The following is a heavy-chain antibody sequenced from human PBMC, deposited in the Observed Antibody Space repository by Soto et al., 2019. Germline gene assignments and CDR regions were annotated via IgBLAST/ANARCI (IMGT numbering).Heavy chain of an antibody. CDR1: GFTFSSYA. D-gene: IGHD3-10*01. Sequence: EVQLLESGGGLVQPGGSLRLSCAASGFTFSSYAMSWVRQAPGKGLEWVSAISGSGGSTYYADSAKGRFTISRDNSKTTLYLQMNSLRAEDTAVYYCAKDRRSILWFGESPFDYWGQGTLVTVSS. J-gene: IGHJ4*02. CDR2: ISGSGGST. V-gene: IGHV3-23*01. CDR3: AKDRRSILWFGESPFDY.